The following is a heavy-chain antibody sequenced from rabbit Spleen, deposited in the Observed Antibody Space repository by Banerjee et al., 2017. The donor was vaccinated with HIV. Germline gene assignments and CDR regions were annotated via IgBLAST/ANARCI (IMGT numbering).Heavy chain of an antibody. D-gene: IGHD6-1*01. V-gene: IGHV1S40*01. Sequence: QSLEESGGDLVKPGASLTLTCTASGFSFSSSDYMCWVRQAPGKGLEWIGCIYTGSSGDTYYASWAKGRLTISKASSTTVTLQMTSLTDADTATYFCARDDGSYDYIDGYFKLWGPGTLVTVS. CDR2: IYTGSSGDT. J-gene: IGHJ4*01. CDR3: ARDDGSYDYIDGYFKL. CDR1: GFSFSSSDY.